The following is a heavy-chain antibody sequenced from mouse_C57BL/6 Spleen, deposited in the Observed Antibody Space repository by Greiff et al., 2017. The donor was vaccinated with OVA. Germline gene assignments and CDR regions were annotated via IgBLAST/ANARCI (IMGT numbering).Heavy chain of an antibody. CDR2: IDPETGGT. CDR3: TRGGALYYFDY. V-gene: IGHV1-15*01. D-gene: IGHD6-1*01. Sequence: VQLQQSGAELVRPGASVTLSCKASGYTFTDYEMHWVKQTPVHGLEWIGAIDPETGGTAYNQKFKGKAILTADKSSSTAYMELRSLTSEDSAVYYCTRGGALYYFDYWGQGTTLTVSS. J-gene: IGHJ2*01. CDR1: GYTFTDYE.